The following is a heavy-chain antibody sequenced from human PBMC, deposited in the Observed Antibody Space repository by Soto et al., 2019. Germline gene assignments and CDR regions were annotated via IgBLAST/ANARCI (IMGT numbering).Heavy chain of an antibody. CDR3: AKGGIPAAILSWFDP. Sequence: GGSLRLSCAASGFTFDDYAMYWVRQAPGKGLEWVSGISWNSGSIGYADSVKGRFTISRDNAKNSLYLQMNSLTAEDTALYYCAKGGIPAAILSWFDPWGQGIMVTVSS. CDR1: GFTFDDYA. CDR2: ISWNSGSI. D-gene: IGHD2-2*01. V-gene: IGHV3-9*01. J-gene: IGHJ5*02.